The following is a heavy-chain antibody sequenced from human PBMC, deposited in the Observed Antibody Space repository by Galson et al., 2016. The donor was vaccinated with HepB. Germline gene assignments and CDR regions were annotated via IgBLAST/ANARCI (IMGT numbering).Heavy chain of an antibody. J-gene: IGHJ4*02. CDR1: GFPFSPYA. CDR2: LSGSGDVT. CDR3: AKSGVWGTHRSPDY. Sequence: SLRLSCAASGFPFSPYAMSWVRQPPGKGLGWVSSLSGSGDVTHHADSVKGRFTISRDNSKNTLYLQMNSLRVEDTALYYCAKSGVWGTHRSPDYWGQGTLVTVSS. V-gene: IGHV3-23*01. D-gene: IGHD3-16*02.